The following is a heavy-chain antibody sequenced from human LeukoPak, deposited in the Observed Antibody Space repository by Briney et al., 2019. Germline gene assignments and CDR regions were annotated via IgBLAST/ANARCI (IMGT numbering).Heavy chain of an antibody. Sequence: ASVKVSCKTSGYTFTDYYTHWVRQAPGQGLEWMGWINPNSGGTNYAQKFQGRVTMTRDTSINTAYMELSMLRSDDTAVYYCARSLPPAGYNRLDYWGQGTLVTVSS. CDR2: INPNSGGT. CDR3: ARSLPPAGYNRLDY. J-gene: IGHJ4*02. D-gene: IGHD5-24*01. CDR1: GYTFTDYY. V-gene: IGHV1-2*02.